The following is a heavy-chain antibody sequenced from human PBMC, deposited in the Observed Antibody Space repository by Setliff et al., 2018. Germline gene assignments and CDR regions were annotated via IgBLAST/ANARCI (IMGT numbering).Heavy chain of an antibody. CDR3: ARVPLMIAIRHAFDI. CDR2: IYYSGST. Sequence: SETLSLTCTVSGGSISSYYWSWIRQSPGKGLEWIGYIYYSGSTYYNPSLKSRVTISVDTSKNQFSLKLSSVTAADTAVYYCARVPLMIAIRHAFDIWGQGTMVTVSS. CDR1: GGSISSYY. D-gene: IGHD2-21*01. J-gene: IGHJ3*02. V-gene: IGHV4-59*12.